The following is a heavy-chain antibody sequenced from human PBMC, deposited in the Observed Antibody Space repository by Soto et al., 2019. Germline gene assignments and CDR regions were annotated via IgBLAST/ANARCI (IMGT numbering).Heavy chain of an antibody. CDR1: GVSISSGKW. CDR3: ERNLFDSRGYPPEV. Sequence: QVQLQESGPGLVKPSGTLSLTCTISGVSISSGKWWSWVRQPPGEGLEWIGEIFHTGNTEYKPSLKSRVSILVDKSKNQFSLNLDSVTAADTAVYYCERNLFDSRGYPPEVWGQGILVTVSS. J-gene: IGHJ4*02. CDR2: IFHTGNT. V-gene: IGHV4-4*02. D-gene: IGHD3-22*01.